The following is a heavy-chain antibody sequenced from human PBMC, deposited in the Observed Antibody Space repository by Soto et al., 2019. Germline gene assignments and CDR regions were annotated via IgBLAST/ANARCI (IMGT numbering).Heavy chain of an antibody. V-gene: IGHV4-31*03. CDR1: GGSISSGGYY. CDR3: ALSHPIPPHMVRGVIGKTYNWFDP. D-gene: IGHD3-10*01. J-gene: IGHJ5*02. Sequence: QVQLQESGPGLVKPSQTLSLTCTVSGGSISSGGYYWSWIRQHPGKGLEWIGYIYYSGSTYYNPSIKSRVTISVDTSKNQFSLKLSSVTAADTAVYYCALSHPIPPHMVRGVIGKTYNWFDPWGQGTLVTVSS. CDR2: IYYSGST.